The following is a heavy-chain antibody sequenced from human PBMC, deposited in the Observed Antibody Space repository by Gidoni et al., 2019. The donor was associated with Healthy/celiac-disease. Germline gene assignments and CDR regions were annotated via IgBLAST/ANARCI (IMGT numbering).Heavy chain of an antibody. J-gene: IGHJ4*02. Sequence: QVQLVESGGGVVQPGRSLRLSCAASGFTFSSYAMHWVRQAPGKGLEWVAVISYDGSNKYYADSVKGRFTISRDNSKNTLYLQMNSLRAEDTAVYYCARDPRRVGGYPDYWGQGTLVTVSS. CDR3: ARDPRRVGGYPDY. V-gene: IGHV3-30-3*01. D-gene: IGHD2-15*01. CDR1: GFTFSSYA. CDR2: ISYDGSNK.